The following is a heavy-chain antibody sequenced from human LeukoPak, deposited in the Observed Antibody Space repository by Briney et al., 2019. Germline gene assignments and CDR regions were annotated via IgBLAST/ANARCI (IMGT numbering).Heavy chain of an antibody. D-gene: IGHD4-17*01. V-gene: IGHV3-30*02. CDR2: IWYDGSNK. Sequence: GGSLRLSCAASGFTFSSYGMHWVRQAPGKGLEWVAVIWYDGSNKYYADSVKGRFTISRDNSKNTLYLQMNSLRAEDTAVYYCAKDTRGPGDYDPFFDYWGQGTLVTVSS. CDR1: GFTFSSYG. J-gene: IGHJ4*02. CDR3: AKDTRGPGDYDPFFDY.